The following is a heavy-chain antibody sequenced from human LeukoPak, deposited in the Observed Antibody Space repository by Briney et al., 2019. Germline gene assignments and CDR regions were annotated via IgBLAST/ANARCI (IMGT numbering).Heavy chain of an antibody. Sequence: GGSLRFSCVASGFTFSSYAMGWVRQAPGKGLEWVSAISGSGVTTHYAGSVKGRFSVSRDNSKNTLYLQMDSLRAEDTALYYCAKRVVVGATSPYSDFQDWGQGTLVTVSS. CDR3: AKRVVVGATSPYSDFQD. D-gene: IGHD1-26*01. J-gene: IGHJ1*01. V-gene: IGHV3-23*01. CDR2: ISGSGVTT. CDR1: GFTFSSYA.